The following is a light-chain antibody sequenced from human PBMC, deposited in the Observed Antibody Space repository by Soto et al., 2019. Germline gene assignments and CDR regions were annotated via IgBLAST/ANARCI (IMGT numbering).Light chain of an antibody. V-gene: IGKV1-39*01. CDR1: QSISTY. CDR3: HHCYSAPWT. Sequence: DIQMTQSPSSLSVAVGDRVTITCRASQSISTYLKWYQQKSGNAPKLLIYDVSTLQTGVPSRFIGSGSWTAFTLTISSLQTDDFATSDGHHCYSAPWTFGQGTQVEIK. CDR2: DVS. J-gene: IGKJ1*01.